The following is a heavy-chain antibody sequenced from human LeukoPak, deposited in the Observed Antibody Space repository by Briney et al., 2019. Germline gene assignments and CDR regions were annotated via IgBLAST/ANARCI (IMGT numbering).Heavy chain of an antibody. D-gene: IGHD3-16*02. CDR2: ISWNSGSI. CDR1: GFTFDDYA. Sequence: GGSLRLSCAASGFTFDDYAMHWVRQAPGKGLEWVSGISWNSGSIGYADSVKGRFTISRDNAKNSLYLQMNSLRAEDTAVYYCARVHDYVWGSYRYFDYWGQGTLVTVSS. CDR3: ARVHDYVWGSYRYFDY. J-gene: IGHJ4*02. V-gene: IGHV3-9*01.